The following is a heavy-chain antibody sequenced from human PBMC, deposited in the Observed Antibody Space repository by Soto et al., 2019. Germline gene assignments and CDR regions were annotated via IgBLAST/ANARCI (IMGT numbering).Heavy chain of an antibody. CDR2: ISAYNGNT. Sequence: ASVKVSCKASGYTFTSYDINWVRQATGQGLEWMGWISAYNGNTNYAQKLQGRVTMTTDTSTSTAYMELRSLRSDDTAVYYCARAKDIVVVVAATSVYYFDYWGQGTLVTVSS. CDR1: GYTFTSYD. V-gene: IGHV1-18*01. D-gene: IGHD2-15*01. J-gene: IGHJ4*02. CDR3: ARAKDIVVVVAATSVYYFDY.